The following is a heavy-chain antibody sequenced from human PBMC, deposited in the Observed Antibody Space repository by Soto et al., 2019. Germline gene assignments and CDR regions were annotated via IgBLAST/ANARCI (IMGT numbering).Heavy chain of an antibody. CDR3: VRDLVGSRGYLGQ. D-gene: IGHD3-22*01. Sequence: PGWPLRPSCTDSVLIFSNYYLSSVRLAPGKGLEWVSSISSRDLSIYYADSVKGRFTVSRDNAKNSLYLQMNSLRADDTALYYCVRDLVGSRGYLGQWGQGTQVTVSS. CDR1: VLIFSNYY. V-gene: IGHV3-11*01. J-gene: IGHJ4*02. CDR2: ISSRDLSI.